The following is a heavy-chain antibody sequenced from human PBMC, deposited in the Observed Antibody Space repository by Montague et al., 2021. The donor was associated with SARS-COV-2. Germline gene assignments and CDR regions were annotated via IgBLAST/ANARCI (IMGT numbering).Heavy chain of an antibody. CDR3: VRYSGWFYFDF. J-gene: IGHJ4*02. CDR1: GDSVSSNSVA. Sequence: CAISGDSVSSNSVAWSWLRQPPSRGLEWLGRTYYRSKWYSDYAPSVRGRLTVNPDASKNEFSLELNYVTPEDTAVYYCVRYSGWFYFDFWGQGTLVTVSS. V-gene: IGHV6-1*01. D-gene: IGHD6-19*01. CDR2: TYYRSKWYS.